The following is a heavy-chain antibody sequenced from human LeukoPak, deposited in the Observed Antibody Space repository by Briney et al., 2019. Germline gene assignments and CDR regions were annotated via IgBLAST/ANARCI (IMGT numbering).Heavy chain of an antibody. J-gene: IGHJ5*02. CDR3: ASAAGAVAGTNWFDP. D-gene: IGHD6-19*01. CDR2: MHYTGST. V-gene: IGHV4-30-4*01. CDR1: GGSISSGDYY. Sequence: PSETLSLTCTASGGSISSGDYYWSWIRQPPGKGLEWTGHMHYTGSTYYNPSLKSRTTISVDTSKNQFSLKLSSVTVADTAVYYCASAAGAVAGTNWFDPWGQGTLVTVSS.